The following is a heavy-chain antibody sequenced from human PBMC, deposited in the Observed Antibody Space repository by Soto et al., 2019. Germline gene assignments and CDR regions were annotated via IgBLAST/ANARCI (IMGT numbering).Heavy chain of an antibody. V-gene: IGHV4-34*01. CDR3: ARGPRRLRPCPSFAY. CDR1: GGSFSGYY. J-gene: IGHJ4*02. Sequence: SETLSLTCAVYGGSFSGYYWSWIRQPPGKGLEWIGEINHSGSTNYNPSLKSRVTISVDTSKNQFSLKLSSVTAADTAVYYCARGPRRLRPCPSFAYSGQGTLVTVSS. CDR2: INHSGST. D-gene: IGHD4-17*01.